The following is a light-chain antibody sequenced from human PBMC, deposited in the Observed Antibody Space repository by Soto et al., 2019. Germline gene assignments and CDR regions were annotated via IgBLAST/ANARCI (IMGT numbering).Light chain of an antibody. Sequence: QSVLTQPPSVSATPGQRVTISCSGSSSNTGTYYVYWYQQLPGTAPKVLIYRNNQRPSGVPDRFSGSKSGTSASLAISGLRYEDEADYYFAAWDDSLSGHGVFGGGTKL. CDR3: AAWDDSLSGHGV. V-gene: IGLV1-47*01. CDR2: RNN. CDR1: SSNTGTYY. J-gene: IGLJ2*01.